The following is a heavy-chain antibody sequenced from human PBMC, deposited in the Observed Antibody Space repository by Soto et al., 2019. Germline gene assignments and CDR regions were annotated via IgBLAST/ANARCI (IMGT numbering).Heavy chain of an antibody. CDR3: ALGLRGYHIDA. CDR1: GDTFSNSA. CDR2: IIPIFGTT. V-gene: IGHV1-69*01. D-gene: IGHD2-21*01. Sequence: QVHLLQSGSEVKKPGSSVKVSCRASGDTFSNSAFSWVRQAPGQGLEWMGGIIPIFGTTSYAQKLQGRVILTADESTTTVYMELMSLRSEDKALYFCALGLRGYHIDAWGQGTQVTVSS. J-gene: IGHJ4*02.